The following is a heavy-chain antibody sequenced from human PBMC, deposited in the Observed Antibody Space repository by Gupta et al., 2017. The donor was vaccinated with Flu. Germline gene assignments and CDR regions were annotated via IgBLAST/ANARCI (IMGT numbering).Heavy chain of an antibody. V-gene: IGHV4-30-4*01. CDR3: ARGGAATTVTTGLFDY. D-gene: IGHD4-17*01. CDR2: IYYSDISGGIT. CDR1: GASIASGDYY. Sequence: QVQLQESGPGLVKPSQTLSLTCTVSGASIASGDYYWSWIRQPPGKGLEWIGYIYYSDISGGITYFNPSLESRAAISIDTSENKFSLKVASVTAADTAVYFCARGGAATTVTTGLFDYWGQGSLVTVSS. J-gene: IGHJ4*02.